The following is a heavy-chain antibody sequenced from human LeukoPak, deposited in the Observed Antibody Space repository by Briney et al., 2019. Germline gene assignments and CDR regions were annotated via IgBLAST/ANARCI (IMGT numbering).Heavy chain of an antibody. Sequence: ASVKVSCKASGYTFPSYFMHWVRQAPGQGLEWMGIINPTGGSTTYAQKFQGRVTMARDTATSTVYMELSSLRSDDTAVYYCARTAARRFDYWGQGTLVTVSS. CDR2: INPTGGST. D-gene: IGHD6-6*01. CDR3: ARTAARRFDY. V-gene: IGHV1-46*01. CDR1: GYTFPSYF. J-gene: IGHJ4*02.